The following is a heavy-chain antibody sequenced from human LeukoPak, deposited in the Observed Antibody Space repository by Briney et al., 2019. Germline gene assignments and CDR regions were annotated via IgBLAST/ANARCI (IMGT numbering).Heavy chain of an antibody. CDR1: GFTFSSYW. Sequence: GGSLRLSCAASGFTFSSYWWHWVRQAPGKGLVWVSRINSDGSSTSYADSVKGRFTISRDDAKNTLYLQMNSLRAEDTAVYYCARVRTNFYDSRDAFDIWGQGTMVTVSS. V-gene: IGHV3-74*01. CDR3: ARVRTNFYDSRDAFDI. D-gene: IGHD3-22*01. CDR2: INSDGSST. J-gene: IGHJ3*02.